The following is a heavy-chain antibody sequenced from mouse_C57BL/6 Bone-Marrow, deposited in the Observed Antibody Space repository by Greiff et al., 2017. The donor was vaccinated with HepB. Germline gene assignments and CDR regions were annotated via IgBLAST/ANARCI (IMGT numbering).Heavy chain of an antibody. Sequence: LVKPGASVKISCKASGYAFSSSWMNWVKQRPGKGLEWIGRIYPGDGDTNYNGKFKGKATLTADKSSSTAYMQLSSLTSEDSAVYFCAWPYYGSSYGYWGQGTTLTVSS. D-gene: IGHD1-1*01. CDR2: IYPGDGDT. V-gene: IGHV1-82*01. J-gene: IGHJ2*01. CDR1: GYAFSSSW. CDR3: AWPYYGSSYGY.